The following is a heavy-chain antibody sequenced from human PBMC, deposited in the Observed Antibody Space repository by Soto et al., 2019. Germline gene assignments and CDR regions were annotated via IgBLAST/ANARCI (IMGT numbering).Heavy chain of an antibody. CDR1: GFTFGDYA. J-gene: IGHJ4*02. Sequence: GGSLRLSCTASGFTFGDYAMSWFRQAPGKGLEWVGFIRSKAYGGTTEYAASVKGRFTISRDDSKSIAYLQMNSLKTEDTAVYYCTYIEYKKTLRLPGNSNWGQGTLVTVSS. CDR3: TYIEYKKTLRLPGNSN. CDR2: IRSKAYGGTT. D-gene: IGHD1-1*01. V-gene: IGHV3-49*03.